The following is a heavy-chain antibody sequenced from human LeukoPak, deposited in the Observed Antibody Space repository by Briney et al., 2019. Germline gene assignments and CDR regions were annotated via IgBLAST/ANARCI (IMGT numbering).Heavy chain of an antibody. D-gene: IGHD1-1*01. CDR1: GGSINSYY. CDR3: ARVGDWNDLVY. J-gene: IGHJ4*02. V-gene: IGHV4-59*01. CDR2: NYYSGST. Sequence: SETLSLTCTVSGGSINSYYWSWIRQPPGKGLEWIGYNYYSGSTNHNPSLKSRVTILVDTSKNQFSLKLSSVTAADTAVYYCARVGDWNDLVYWGQGTLVTVSS.